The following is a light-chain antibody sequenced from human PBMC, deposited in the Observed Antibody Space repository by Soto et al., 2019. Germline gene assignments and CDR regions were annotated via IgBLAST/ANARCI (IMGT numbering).Light chain of an antibody. CDR1: QGISTY. V-gene: IGKV1-39*01. J-gene: IGKJ1*01. Sequence: ASVGDRVTITFLASQGISTYLNWYQQKLGKAPKLLIYAASSLQSGVPSRFSGSGSETDFTLTISSLQPEDFATYSCQQYNNWPWTFGQGTKVDIK. CDR2: AAS. CDR3: QQYNNWPWT.